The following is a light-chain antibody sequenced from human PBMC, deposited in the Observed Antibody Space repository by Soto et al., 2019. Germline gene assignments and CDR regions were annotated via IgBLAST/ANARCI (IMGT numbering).Light chain of an antibody. CDR2: LNSDGSH. Sequence: QSVLTQSPSASASLGTSVKLTCTLSSGHSRFAIAWHQLQPEKGPRYLMKLNSDGSHSKGDGIPERFSGSSSGTERYLTISSLQSEDEADYYCQTWATGIVVFGGGTQLTVL. J-gene: IGLJ3*02. CDR1: SGHSRFA. CDR3: QTWATGIVV. V-gene: IGLV4-69*01.